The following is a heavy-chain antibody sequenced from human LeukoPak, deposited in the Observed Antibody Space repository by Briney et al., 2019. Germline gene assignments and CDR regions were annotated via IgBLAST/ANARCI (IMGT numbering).Heavy chain of an antibody. J-gene: IGHJ4*02. D-gene: IGHD2-15*01. CDR3: ARDWMDWSGGSCYAAPWY. CDR2: IWYDGSNN. Sequence: GGTLTLSCAASGFTFSSYGMRWVRQAPGKGLEWVADIWYDGSNNYYADFVKGRCTISRYNSKNTLYMPMNSLRAEDTAVCYCARDWMDWSGGSCYAAPWYWGQGTLVTVSS. CDR1: GFTFSSYG. V-gene: IGHV3-33*01.